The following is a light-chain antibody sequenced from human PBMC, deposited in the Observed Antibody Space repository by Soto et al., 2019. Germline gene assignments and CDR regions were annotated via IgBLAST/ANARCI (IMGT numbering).Light chain of an antibody. CDR2: DAS. CDR1: QTIRTR. CDR3: QQYTSFSRT. V-gene: IGKV1-5*01. Sequence: DIQMTQSPSPLSASVGDRVTITCRASQTIRTRLAWYQQKPGKAPKLLIYDASTLDSGVPSRFSGSGSETDFTLTISGLQPDDFETYYCQQYTSFSRTFGQGTKVDIK. J-gene: IGKJ1*01.